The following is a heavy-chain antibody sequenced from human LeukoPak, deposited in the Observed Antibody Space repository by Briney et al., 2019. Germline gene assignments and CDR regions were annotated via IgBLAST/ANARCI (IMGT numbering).Heavy chain of an antibody. CDR2: IIPIFGTA. Sequence: SVKVSCKASGGTFSSYAISWVRQASGQGLEWMGGIIPIFGTANYAQKFQGRVTITADESTSTAYMELSSLRSEDTAVYYCARRYYDSSGYYGYAFDIWGQGTMVTVSS. V-gene: IGHV1-69*01. D-gene: IGHD3-22*01. J-gene: IGHJ3*02. CDR1: GGTFSSYA. CDR3: ARRYYDSSGYYGYAFDI.